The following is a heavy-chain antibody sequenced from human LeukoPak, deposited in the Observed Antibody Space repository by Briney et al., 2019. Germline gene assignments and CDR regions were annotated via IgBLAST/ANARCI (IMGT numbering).Heavy chain of an antibody. CDR3: ARGVFGDY. CDR2: IYSGGTT. J-gene: IGHJ4*02. D-gene: IGHD6-13*01. V-gene: IGHV3-53*01. Sequence: GGSLRLSCAASGFIVSSNYMSWVRQAPGKGLEWVSVIYSGGTTYYADSVKGRFTISRDNSKNTVYLQMNSLRTEDTAVYYCARGVFGDYWGQGTLVTVSS. CDR1: GFIVSSNY.